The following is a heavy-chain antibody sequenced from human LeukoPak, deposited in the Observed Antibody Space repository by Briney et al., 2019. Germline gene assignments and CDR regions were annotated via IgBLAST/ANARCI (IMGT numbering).Heavy chain of an antibody. D-gene: IGHD3-10*01. CDR3: ARESVLVWFGEETDYMDV. CDR1: GFTFSSYW. Sequence: GGSLRLSCAASGFTFSSYWMSWVRQAPGKGLEWVANIKQDGSEKYYVDSVKGRFTISRDNAKNSLYLQMNSLRAEDTAVYYCARESVLVWFGEETDYMDVWGKGTTVTISS. J-gene: IGHJ6*03. V-gene: IGHV3-7*01. CDR2: IKQDGSEK.